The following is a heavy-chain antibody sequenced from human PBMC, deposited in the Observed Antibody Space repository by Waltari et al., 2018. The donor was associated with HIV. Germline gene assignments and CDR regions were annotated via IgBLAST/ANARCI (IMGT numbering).Heavy chain of an antibody. CDR2: INHSGST. CDR1: GGSLRGYY. D-gene: IGHD4-17*01. V-gene: IGHV4-34*01. CDR3: ARGLDLLYGDQYYFDY. J-gene: IGHJ4*02. Sequence: QVQLQQWGAGPLKPSETLSLPCAVYGGSLRGYYWRWIRQPPGKGLEWIGEINHSGSTNYNPSLKSRVTISVDTSKNQFSLKLSSVTAADTAVYYCARGLDLLYGDQYYFDYWGQGTLVTVSS.